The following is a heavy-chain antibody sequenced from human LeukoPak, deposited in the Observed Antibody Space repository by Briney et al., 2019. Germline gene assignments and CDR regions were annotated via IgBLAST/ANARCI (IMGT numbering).Heavy chain of an antibody. D-gene: IGHD6-19*01. V-gene: IGHV4-38-2*01. CDR2: IYHSGST. CDR3: ARSRQQWLVHYYYYMDV. Sequence: PSETLSLTCAVYGGSFSGFYWGWIRQPPGKGLEWIGSIYHSGSTYYNPSLKSRVTISVDTSKNQFSLKLSSVTAADTAVYYCARSRQQWLVHYYYYMDVWGKGTTVTVSS. CDR1: GGSFSGFY. J-gene: IGHJ6*03.